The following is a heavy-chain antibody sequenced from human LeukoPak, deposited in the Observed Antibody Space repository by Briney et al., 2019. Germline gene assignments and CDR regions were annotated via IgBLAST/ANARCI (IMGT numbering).Heavy chain of an antibody. V-gene: IGHV3-53*01. D-gene: IGHD5/OR15-5a*01. J-gene: IGHJ3*02. CDR2: IYSGGST. CDR1: GFTVSSNY. Sequence: PGGSLRLSCAASGFTVSSNYTNWVRQAPGKGLEWVSIIYSGGSTFYADSVKGRFTISRDNSKNTLFLQMNSLRAEDTAVYYCARSNDAFDIWGQGTMVTVSS. CDR3: ARSNDAFDI.